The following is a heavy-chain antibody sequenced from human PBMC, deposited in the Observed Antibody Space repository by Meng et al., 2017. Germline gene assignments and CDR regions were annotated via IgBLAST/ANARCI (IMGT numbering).Heavy chain of an antibody. V-gene: IGHV3-74*01. CDR3: ARDQGYDSSGYLN. D-gene: IGHD3-22*01. J-gene: IGHJ4*02. Sequence: GESLKISCAASGFTFSSYWMHWVRQAPGKGLVWVSRINSDGSSTSYADSVKGRFTISRDNAKNTLYLQMNSLRAEDTALYYCARDQGYDSSGYLNWGQGTLVTVSS. CDR1: GFTFSSYW. CDR2: INSDGSST.